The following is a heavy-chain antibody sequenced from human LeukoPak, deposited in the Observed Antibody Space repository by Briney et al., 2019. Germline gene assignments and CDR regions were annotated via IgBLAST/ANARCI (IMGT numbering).Heavy chain of an antibody. Sequence: PGGSLRLSCAASGFTFSSYAMSWVRQAPGKGLEWVSAISGSGGSTYYADSVKGRFTISRDNSKNTLYLQMNSLRAEDTAVYYCAKGGVGATKGLIAFDIWGQGTMVTVSS. CDR2: ISGSGGST. CDR3: AKGGVGATKGLIAFDI. D-gene: IGHD1-26*01. CDR1: GFTFSSYA. J-gene: IGHJ3*02. V-gene: IGHV3-23*01.